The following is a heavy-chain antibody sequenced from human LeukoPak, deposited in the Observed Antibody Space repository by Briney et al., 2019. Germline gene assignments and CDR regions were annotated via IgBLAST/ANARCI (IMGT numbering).Heavy chain of an antibody. V-gene: IGHV3-7*01. J-gene: IGHJ4*02. CDR3: AGVWWSGYFRFDY. CDR2: IKQDGGEQ. Sequence: GGSLRLSCAASGFNFSSYWMSWVRQAPGKGLEWVANIKQDGGEQSYVDSVKGRFTISRNNAKHSLFLQMNRLRAEDTAVYYCAGVWWSGYFRFDYWGQGTLVTVYS. D-gene: IGHD3-3*01. CDR1: GFNFSSYW.